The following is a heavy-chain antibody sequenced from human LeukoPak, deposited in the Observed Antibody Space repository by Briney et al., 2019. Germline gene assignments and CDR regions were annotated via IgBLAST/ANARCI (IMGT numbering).Heavy chain of an antibody. D-gene: IGHD3-22*01. CDR2: ISSSSSYI. CDR3: ARDPHYYDSSGYAFDY. CDR1: GFTFSSYG. J-gene: IGHJ4*02. Sequence: PGGSLRLSCAASGFTFSSYGMNWVRQAPGKGLEWVSSISSSSSYIYYADSVKGRITISRDNAKNSLYLQMNSLRAEDTAVYYCARDPHYYDSSGYAFDYWGQGTLVTVSS. V-gene: IGHV3-21*01.